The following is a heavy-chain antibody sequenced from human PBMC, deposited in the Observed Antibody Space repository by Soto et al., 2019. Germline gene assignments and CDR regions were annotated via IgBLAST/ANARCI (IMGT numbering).Heavy chain of an antibody. J-gene: IGHJ5*02. V-gene: IGHV1-3*01. Sequence: QLVQSGADVNKPGASVKVSCKTSGYIFTSYDIHWVRQAPGQNLAWMGWINVGNGDTTYSEMFQGRLTLTRDTSASTAYMELSTLRSEDTAVYFCARDHGYRGSEKVAPWGQGTLVTFSS. D-gene: IGHD5-12*01. CDR3: ARDHGYRGSEKVAP. CDR1: GYIFTSYD. CDR2: INVGNGDT.